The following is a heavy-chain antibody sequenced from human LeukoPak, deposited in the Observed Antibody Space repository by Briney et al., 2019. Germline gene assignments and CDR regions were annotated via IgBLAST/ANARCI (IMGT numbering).Heavy chain of an antibody. V-gene: IGHV4-38-2*02. D-gene: IGHD3-22*01. Sequence: SETLSLTCTVPGYSISSGYYWGWIRQPPGKGRVWIGSIYHSGSTYYNPSLKSRVTISVDTSKNQFSLKLSSVTAADTAVYYCARDPYYYDSSGSQRGDAFDIWGQGTMVTVSS. CDR3: ARDPYYYDSSGSQRGDAFDI. CDR2: IYHSGST. CDR1: GYSISSGYY. J-gene: IGHJ3*02.